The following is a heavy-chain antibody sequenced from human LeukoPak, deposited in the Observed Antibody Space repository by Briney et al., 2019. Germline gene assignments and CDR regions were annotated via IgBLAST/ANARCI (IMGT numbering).Heavy chain of an antibody. CDR1: GYSFTSYW. V-gene: IGHV5-51*01. J-gene: IGHJ4*02. CDR2: IYPGDSDT. CDR3: ASSSDYYGSGSYDY. D-gene: IGHD3-10*01. Sequence: GESLKISCQGSGYSFTSYWIGWVRQMPGKVLACMGIIYPGDSDTRYSPSFQGQVTISADKSISTAYLQWSSPKASATAMYYCASSSDYYGSGSYDYWGQGTLVTVSS.